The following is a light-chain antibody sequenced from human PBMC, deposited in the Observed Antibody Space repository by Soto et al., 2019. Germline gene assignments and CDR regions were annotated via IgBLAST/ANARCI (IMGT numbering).Light chain of an antibody. V-gene: IGLV2-8*01. CDR2: EVS. CDR3: NSYAGSNNVV. Sequence: QSVLTQPPSESGYPGQSVTISCTGTSSDVGFYSYVSWYQQHPGKAPKLMIYEVSKRPSGVPDRFSGSKSGNTASLTVSGLQAEDEADYYCNSYAGSNNVVFGGGTKVTVL. J-gene: IGLJ2*01. CDR1: SSDVGFYSY.